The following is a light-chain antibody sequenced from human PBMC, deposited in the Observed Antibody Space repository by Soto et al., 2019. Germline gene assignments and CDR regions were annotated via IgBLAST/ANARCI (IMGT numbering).Light chain of an antibody. V-gene: IGKV2-30*01. Sequence: VVMTQSPLSLPVTLGQPASISCRSSQSLVYSDGNTYLSWFQQRPGQSPRRLIYKVSNRDSGVPDRFSGSGSGTDFTLKISRVEAEDVGVYYCMQGTHWPPITFGQGTRLEI. J-gene: IGKJ5*01. CDR2: KVS. CDR1: QSLVYSDGNTY. CDR3: MQGTHWPPIT.